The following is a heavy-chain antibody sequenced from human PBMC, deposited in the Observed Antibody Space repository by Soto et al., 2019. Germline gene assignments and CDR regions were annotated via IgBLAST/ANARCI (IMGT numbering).Heavy chain of an antibody. V-gene: IGHV3-21*01. CDR2: ISSSSSYI. D-gene: IGHD5-12*01. Sequence: GGSLRLSCAASGFTFSSYSMNWVRQAPGKGLERVSSISSSSSYIYYADSVKGRFTISRDNAKNSLYRQMNSQRAEDTAVYYWASSPGFVDDAFDIWGHGTMVTVSS. CDR3: ASSPGFVDDAFDI. J-gene: IGHJ3*02. CDR1: GFTFSSYS.